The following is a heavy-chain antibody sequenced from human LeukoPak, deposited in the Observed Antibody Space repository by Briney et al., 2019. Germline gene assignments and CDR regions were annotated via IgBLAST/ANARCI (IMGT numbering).Heavy chain of an antibody. J-gene: IGHJ4*02. Sequence: GGSLRLTCAASGFTFSSYAMSWVRQAPGKGLEWVSAISGSGGSTYYADSVKGRFTISRDNSKNTLCLQMNSLRAEDTAVYYCAGSLSGSYYFDYWGQGTLVTVSS. D-gene: IGHD1-26*01. CDR3: AGSLSGSYYFDY. CDR1: GFTFSSYA. CDR2: ISGSGGST. V-gene: IGHV3-23*01.